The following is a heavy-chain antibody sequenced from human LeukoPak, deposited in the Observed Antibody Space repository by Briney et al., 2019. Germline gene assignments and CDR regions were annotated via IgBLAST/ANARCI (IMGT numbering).Heavy chain of an antibody. CDR1: GFTVSNNY. J-gene: IGHJ3*02. CDR3: ARLGQGLDRGVQNAFDI. D-gene: IGHD3-10*01. V-gene: IGHV3-53*01. Sequence: AGDLRLSCSASGFTVSNNYMTWVRHAPGNGLEWVSVIYSGTTAYYAGSVKGRFTLSRDNSKNTLYLQMNSLSPDDTAVYYCARLGQGLDRGVQNAFDIWGHGTMVIVSS. CDR2: IYSGTTA.